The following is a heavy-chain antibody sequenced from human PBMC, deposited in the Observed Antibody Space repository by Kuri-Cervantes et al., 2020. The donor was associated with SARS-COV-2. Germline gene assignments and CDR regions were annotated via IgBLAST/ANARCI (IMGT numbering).Heavy chain of an antibody. CDR3: ARTAKAGQLRDY. CDR2: IIPILGTA. J-gene: IGHJ4*02. D-gene: IGHD2-21*02. V-gene: IGHV1-69*04. Sequence: SSVKVSYKASGGTFSSYAISWVRQAPGQGLEWLGRIIPILGTANYAQKFQGRVTITADKSTSTAYMELSSLRSEDTAVYYCARTAKAGQLRDYWGQGTLVTVSS. CDR1: GGTFSSYA.